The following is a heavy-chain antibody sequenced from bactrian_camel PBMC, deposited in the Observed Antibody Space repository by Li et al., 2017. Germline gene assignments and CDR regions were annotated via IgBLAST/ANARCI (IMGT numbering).Heavy chain of an antibody. CDR2: IGSGGTI. CDR3: GAGRYCSVSYITI. V-gene: IGHV3S53*01. D-gene: IGHD1*01. J-gene: IGHJ4*01. CDR1: TYDYRRDR. Sequence: HVQLVESGGGSVQAGGSLKLTCTASTYDYRRDRMGWFRQAPGKERESVARIGSGGTIFYAGSVKGRFTISQDTSKNTLYLEMNSLDVSDTAVYYCGAGRYCSVSYITIWGQGTQVTVS.